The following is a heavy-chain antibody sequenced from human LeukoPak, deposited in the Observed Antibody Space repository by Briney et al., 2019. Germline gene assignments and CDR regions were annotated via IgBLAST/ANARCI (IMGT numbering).Heavy chain of an antibody. J-gene: IGHJ4*02. D-gene: IGHD2-2*03. V-gene: IGHV3-23*01. CDR3: ARDVSMDIGGSDC. Sequence: GGSLSLSCAASGFSFSTYAMTWLRQAQGKGLEWVSTTTDSGESTHYADAVKGRFTMSRDNSKKTLYLQLNSLRAEDTAVYYCARDVSMDIGGSDCWGPGTVVTVSS. CDR2: TTDSGEST. CDR1: GFSFSTYA.